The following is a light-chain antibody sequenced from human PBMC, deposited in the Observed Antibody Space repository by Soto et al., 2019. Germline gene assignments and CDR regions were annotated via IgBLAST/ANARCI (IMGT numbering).Light chain of an antibody. Sequence: EIVLTQSPGTLSVSPGERATLSCRASQSVGRNYLAWYQQKPGQAPRLLIYDASSRATGIPDRFSGSGSGTDFTLTISRLEPEDFAVYYCQQYASSPLPFGGGTKVETK. V-gene: IGKV3-20*01. J-gene: IGKJ4*01. CDR3: QQYASSPLP. CDR2: DAS. CDR1: QSVGRNY.